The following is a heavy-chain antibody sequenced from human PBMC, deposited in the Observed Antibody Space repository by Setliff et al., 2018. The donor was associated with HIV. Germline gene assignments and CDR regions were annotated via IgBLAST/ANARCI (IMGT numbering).Heavy chain of an antibody. V-gene: IGHV1-69*05. J-gene: IGHJ6*02. CDR2: IIPLFGTT. Sequence: GASVKVSCKASGGTFSNYAISWVRQAPGQGLEWMGRIIPLFGTTNYAQKFQGRVTITRDTSASTAYMELSSLRSQDTAVYYCARDAWVEFLEWTFYGMDVWGQGTTVTVSS. CDR3: ARDAWVEFLEWTFYGMDV. CDR1: GGTFSNYA. D-gene: IGHD3-3*02.